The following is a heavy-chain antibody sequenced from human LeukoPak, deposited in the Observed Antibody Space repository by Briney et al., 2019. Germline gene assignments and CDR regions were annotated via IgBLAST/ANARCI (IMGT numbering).Heavy chain of an antibody. V-gene: IGHV5-51*01. D-gene: IGHD3-9*01. Sequence: GESLQISWQGSGYRFTSYWIGWVRPLPGKGLEGMGIIYPGDSDTRYSPSFQGQVTISADKSISTAYLQWSSLKASDTAMYYGARRYDMGWFDPWGQGTLVTVSS. CDR2: IYPGDSDT. CDR1: GYRFTSYW. CDR3: ARRYDMGWFDP. J-gene: IGHJ5*02.